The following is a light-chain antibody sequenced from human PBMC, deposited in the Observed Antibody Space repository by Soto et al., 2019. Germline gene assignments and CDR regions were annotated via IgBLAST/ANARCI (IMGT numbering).Light chain of an antibody. CDR1: SSDVGDYNY. V-gene: IGLV2-14*01. CDR3: SSYTSSTTPVV. Sequence: QSALTQPASVSGSPGQSITISCTGSSSDVGDYNYVSWYQQYPGKVPKVIIYEVSYRPSGVSNRFSGSKSGNTASLTISGLQAEDEADYYGSSYTSSTTPVVFGGGTKVTVL. J-gene: IGLJ2*01. CDR2: EVS.